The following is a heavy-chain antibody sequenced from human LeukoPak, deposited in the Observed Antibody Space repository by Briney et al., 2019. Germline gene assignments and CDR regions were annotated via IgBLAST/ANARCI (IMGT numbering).Heavy chain of an antibody. Sequence: GGSLRLSCAASGFTFSDYYMSWVRQAPGKGLEWVSVIYSGGSTYYADSVKGRFTISRDNSKNTLYLQMNSLRAEDTAVYYCARGGSPIPLYWGQGTLVTVSS. D-gene: IGHD2-15*01. V-gene: IGHV3-53*01. J-gene: IGHJ4*02. CDR3: ARGGSPIPLY. CDR2: IYSGGST. CDR1: GFTFSDYY.